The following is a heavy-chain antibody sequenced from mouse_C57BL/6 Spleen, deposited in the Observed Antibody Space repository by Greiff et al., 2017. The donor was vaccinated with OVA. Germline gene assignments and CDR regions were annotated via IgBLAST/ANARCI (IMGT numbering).Heavy chain of an antibody. V-gene: IGHV8-8*01. CDR3: ARIHGNYVSWYFDV. D-gene: IGHD2-1*01. Sequence: QVTLKESGPGILQPSQTPSLTCSFSGFSLSTFGMGVGWIRQPSGKGLEWLAHIWWDDDKYYNPALKSRLTISKYTSKHQVFLKIANVDTADTATYYCARIHGNYVSWYFDVWGTGTTVTVSS. CDR1: GFSLSTFGMG. CDR2: IWWDDDK. J-gene: IGHJ1*03.